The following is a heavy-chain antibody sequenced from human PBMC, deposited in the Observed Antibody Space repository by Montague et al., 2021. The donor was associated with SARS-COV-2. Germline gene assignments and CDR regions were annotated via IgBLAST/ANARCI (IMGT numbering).Heavy chain of an antibody. CDR1: GFNFKNYE. J-gene: IGHJ4*02. D-gene: IGHD3-10*01. Sequence: SLRLSCAASGFNFKNYEMNWVRQAPGKGLEWLSFISDRDDSIHYADSVRGRFTISREDAKNSLYLQMDNLRVEDTALYYCARSYGSGKIDSWDQGTLVTVSS. CDR3: ARSYGSGKIDS. CDR2: ISDRDDSI. V-gene: IGHV3-48*03.